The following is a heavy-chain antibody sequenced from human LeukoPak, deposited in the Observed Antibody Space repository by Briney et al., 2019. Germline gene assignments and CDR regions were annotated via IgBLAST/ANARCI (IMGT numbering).Heavy chain of an antibody. CDR1: GYTFTSYY. Sequence: ASVKVSCKASGYTFTSYYMHWVRQAPGQALEWMGIINPSGGSTSYAQKFQGRVTMTRDTSTSTVYMELSSLRSEDTAVYYCARDLLDCSGGSCYRIVVFDIWGQGTMVTVSS. J-gene: IGHJ3*02. CDR3: ARDLLDCSGGSCYRIVVFDI. D-gene: IGHD2-15*01. CDR2: INPSGGST. V-gene: IGHV1-46*01.